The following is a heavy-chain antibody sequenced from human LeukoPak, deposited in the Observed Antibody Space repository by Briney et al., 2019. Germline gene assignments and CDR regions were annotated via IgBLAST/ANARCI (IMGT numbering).Heavy chain of an antibody. D-gene: IGHD2-21*02. J-gene: IGHJ4*02. CDR1: GGSFSGYY. CDR3: AREAYCGGDCYSGFDY. CDR2: IYYSGST. V-gene: IGHV4-59*01. Sequence: SETLSLTCAVYGGSFSGYYWSWIRQPPGKGLEWIGYIYYSGSTNYNPSLKSRVTISVDTSKNQFPLKLSSVTAADTAVYYCAREAYCGGDCYSGFDYWGQGTLVTVSS.